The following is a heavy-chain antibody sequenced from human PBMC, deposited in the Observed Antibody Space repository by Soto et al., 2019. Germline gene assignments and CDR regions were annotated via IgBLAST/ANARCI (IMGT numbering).Heavy chain of an antibody. Sequence: QVQLQESGPGLVKPSQTLSLTCAVSGDSISGGAYYWSWIRQPPGKGLEWIGYIFYSGSTYYNPSLKSRDIISVDTSKNQFSLKLSSVTAADTAVYYCARVSGVIDYWGQGTLVTVSS. CDR2: IFYSGST. CDR1: GDSISGGAYY. V-gene: IGHV4-30-4*01. D-gene: IGHD3-16*02. CDR3: ARVSGVIDY. J-gene: IGHJ4*02.